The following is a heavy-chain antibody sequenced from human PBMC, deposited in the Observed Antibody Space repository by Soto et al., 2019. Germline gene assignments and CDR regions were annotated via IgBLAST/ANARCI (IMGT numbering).Heavy chain of an antibody. V-gene: IGHV1-8*01. CDR2: MNPDSGNT. CDR3: GRRSPRYSYGMKNVFDM. J-gene: IGHJ3*02. Sequence: QVQLVQSGAEVKKPGASVKVSCKASGYTFTTYDINWVRQATGQGLEWMGWMNPDSGNTGYAQKFQGRVTMTRNTSISTPYRELSSLRFEDRAFYYCGRRSPRYSYGMKNVFDMGGKGTMVTVSS. CDR1: GYTFTTYD. D-gene: IGHD5-18*01.